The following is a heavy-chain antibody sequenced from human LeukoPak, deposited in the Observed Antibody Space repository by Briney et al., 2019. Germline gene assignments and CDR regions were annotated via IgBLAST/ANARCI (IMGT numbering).Heavy chain of an antibody. J-gene: IGHJ4*02. D-gene: IGHD2-8*01. Sequence: PSETLSLTCAVYGGSFSGYYWSWIRQPPGKGLEWIGEINHSGSTNHNPSLKSRVTISVDTSKNQFSLKLSSVTAADTAVYYCARGSPNFDYWGQGTLVTVSS. CDR3: ARGSPNFDY. CDR1: GGSFSGYY. V-gene: IGHV4-34*01. CDR2: INHSGST.